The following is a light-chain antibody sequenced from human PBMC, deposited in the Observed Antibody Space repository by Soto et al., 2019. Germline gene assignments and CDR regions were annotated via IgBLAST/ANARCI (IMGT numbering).Light chain of an antibody. CDR3: QQYGSSPPWT. Sequence: DIVLTQSPGTLSLSPGERATLSCRASQSVSSNYLAWHQQKPGQAPRLLIYGASSRATGIPDRFSGSGSGTDFTLTSSRLEPDDFAVYFCQQYGSSPPWTFGKGTKVEI. J-gene: IGKJ1*01. CDR1: QSVSSNY. V-gene: IGKV3-20*01. CDR2: GAS.